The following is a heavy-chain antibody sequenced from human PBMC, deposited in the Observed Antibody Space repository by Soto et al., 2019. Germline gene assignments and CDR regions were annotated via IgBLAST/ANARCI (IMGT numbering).Heavy chain of an antibody. J-gene: IGHJ5*02. D-gene: IGHD3-10*01. CDR2: IYWDDDK. V-gene: IGHV2-5*02. CDR3: AQRLPHYGLGREWGNWFGP. CDR1: GFSLSTTGVG. Sequence: HITLKESGPALVRPTQTLTLTCTFYGFSLSTTGVGEGWIRQPPGKALEWLALIYWDDDKRYSPSLKSRLTITKDTSKNEVILTMTNMDPVDTARYYCAQRLPHYGLGREWGNWFGPWGQGTLVTVSS.